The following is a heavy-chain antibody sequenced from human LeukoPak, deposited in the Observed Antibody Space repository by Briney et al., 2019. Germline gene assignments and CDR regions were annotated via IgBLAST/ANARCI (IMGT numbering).Heavy chain of an antibody. J-gene: IGHJ6*02. Sequence: SETLSLTCAVSGGSISSGGYSWSWIRQPPGKGLEWIGYIYHSGSTYYNPSLKSRVTISVDRSKNQFSLKLSSVTAADTAVYYCAREIYLYGMDVWGQGTTVTVSS. CDR3: AREIYLYGMDV. CDR2: IYHSGST. CDR1: GGSISSGGYS. D-gene: IGHD3-3*01. V-gene: IGHV4-30-2*01.